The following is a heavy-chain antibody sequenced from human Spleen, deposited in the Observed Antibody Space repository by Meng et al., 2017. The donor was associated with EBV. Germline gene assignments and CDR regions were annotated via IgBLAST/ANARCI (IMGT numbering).Heavy chain of an antibody. CDR1: GFIFNHAA. CDR3: VRDFNYPHSSGSLGDP. V-gene: IGHV3-30-3*01. CDR2: ISYDGSIT. J-gene: IGHJ5*02. D-gene: IGHD3-22*01. Sequence: QVDLVESGGGVVQPGRSLRLTCIASGFIFNHAAIHWVRQAPGKGLEWVSVISYDGSITYYADSVKGRFTISRDNPNNTLYLQMNSLRIEDTAKYYCVRDFNYPHSSGSLGDPWGQGTLVTVSS.